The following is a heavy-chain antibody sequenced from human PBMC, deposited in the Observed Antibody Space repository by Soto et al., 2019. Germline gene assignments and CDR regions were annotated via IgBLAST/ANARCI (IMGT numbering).Heavy chain of an antibody. V-gene: IGHV5-51*01. CDR2: IYPGDSDT. D-gene: IGHD3-22*01. CDR1: GYSFTSYW. J-gene: IGHJ4*02. Sequence: GESLKISCKGSGYSFTSYWIGWVCQMPGKGLEWMGIIYPGDSDTRYSPSFQGQVTISADKSISTAYLQWSSLKASDTAMYYCVRSVLMDYYDSSGYPDYWGQGTLVTAPQ. CDR3: VRSVLMDYYDSSGYPDY.